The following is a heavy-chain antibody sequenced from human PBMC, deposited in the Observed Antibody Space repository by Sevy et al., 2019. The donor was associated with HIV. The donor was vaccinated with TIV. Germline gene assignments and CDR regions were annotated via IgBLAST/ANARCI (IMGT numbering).Heavy chain of an antibody. D-gene: IGHD2-8*01. V-gene: IGHV3-23*01. Sequence: GGSLRLSCAASGFTFSKYSMSWVRQPPGKGLEWVSTLSVGCGEINYGDSVKGLFTISRDNSKSSVYLQMNNLRPEDTAVYFCAREGCTKPHDYWGQGTLVTVSS. CDR2: LSVGCGEI. CDR1: GFTFSKYS. CDR3: AREGCTKPHDY. J-gene: IGHJ4*02.